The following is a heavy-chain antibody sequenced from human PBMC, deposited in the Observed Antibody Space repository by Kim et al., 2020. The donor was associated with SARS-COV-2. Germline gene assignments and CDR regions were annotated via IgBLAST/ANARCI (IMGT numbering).Heavy chain of an antibody. Sequence: GSLRLSCVVSRFSFTTNWMSWVRQAPGKGLEWVAKIKEDGSEKYYADSVEGRFTISRDNAKNSLYLQMNSLSAEDTAVYYCARDRRYSLDYWGQGTLVTVSS. V-gene: IGHV3-7*01. CDR1: RFSFTTNW. CDR3: ARDRRYSLDY. J-gene: IGHJ4*02. D-gene: IGHD2-15*01. CDR2: IKEDGSEK.